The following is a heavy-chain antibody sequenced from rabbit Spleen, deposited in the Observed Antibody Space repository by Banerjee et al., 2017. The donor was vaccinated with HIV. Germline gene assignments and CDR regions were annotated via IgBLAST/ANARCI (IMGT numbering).Heavy chain of an antibody. CDR1: GIDFSSYHW. V-gene: IGHV1S45*01. CDR2: IDTGSSGFT. Sequence: QQQLEESGGGLVKPEGSLTLTCTASGIDFSSYHWICWVRQAPGKRLEWIACIDTGSSGFTYFASWAKGRFTISKTSSTTVTLQMTSVTAADTATYFCARDTSSSFSSYGMDLWGPGTLVTVS. CDR3: ARDTSSSFSSYGMDL. D-gene: IGHD1-1*01. J-gene: IGHJ6*01.